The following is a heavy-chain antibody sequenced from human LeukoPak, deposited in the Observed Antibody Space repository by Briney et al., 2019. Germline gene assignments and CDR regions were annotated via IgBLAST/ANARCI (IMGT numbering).Heavy chain of an antibody. J-gene: IGHJ4*02. CDR3: ARDRDTAIMVPTLIDY. CDR2: ISYDGSNK. CDR1: GFTFSSYA. V-gene: IGHV3-30-3*01. Sequence: GGSLRLSCAASGFTFSSYAMSWVRQAPGKGLEWVAVISYDGSNKYYADSVKGRFTISRDNSKNTLYLQMNSLRAEDTAVYYCARDRDTAIMVPTLIDYWGQGTLVTVSS. D-gene: IGHD5-18*01.